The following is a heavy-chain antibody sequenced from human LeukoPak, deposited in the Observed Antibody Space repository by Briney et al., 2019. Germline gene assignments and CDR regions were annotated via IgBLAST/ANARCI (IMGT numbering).Heavy chain of an antibody. V-gene: IGHV3-30*02. Sequence: GSLRLSCAASGFTFSSYAMSWVRQAPGKGLEWVAFIRYDGSNKYYADSVKGRFTISRDNSKNTLYLQMNSLRAEDTAVYYCAKGSTGGIVVVPAAIYYWGQGTLVTVSS. CDR1: GFTFSSYA. D-gene: IGHD2-2*01. CDR3: AKGSTGGIVVVPAAIYY. J-gene: IGHJ4*01. CDR2: IRYDGSNK.